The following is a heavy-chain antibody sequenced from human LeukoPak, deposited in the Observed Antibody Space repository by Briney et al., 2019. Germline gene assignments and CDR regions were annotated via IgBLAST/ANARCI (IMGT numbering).Heavy chain of an antibody. CDR2: ISAYNGNT. CDR3: ARDSLVVAATPGDY. V-gene: IGHV1-18*01. Sequence: TSVKVSCKASGYTFTSYGISWVRQAPEQGLEWMGWISAYNGNTNYAQKLQGRVTMTTDTSTSTAYMELRSLRSDDTAVYYCARDSLVVAATPGDYWGQGTLVTVSS. J-gene: IGHJ4*02. D-gene: IGHD2-15*01. CDR1: GYTFTSYG.